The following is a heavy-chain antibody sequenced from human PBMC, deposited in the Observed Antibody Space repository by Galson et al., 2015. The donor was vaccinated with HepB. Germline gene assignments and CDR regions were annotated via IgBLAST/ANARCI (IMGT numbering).Heavy chain of an antibody. CDR2: ISSDGDYR. D-gene: IGHD3-10*01. J-gene: IGHJ4*02. CDR1: GFTFSSYA. Sequence: SLRLSCATSGFTFSSYAMHWVRQAPGKGLEWVAVISSDGDYRYYAESVKGRFTISRLNLRNTLFLRMNSLREEDTAVYFCVRVGLLGVRSGASAYGSLRPFDYWGQGTLVTVSS. V-gene: IGHV3-30*03. CDR3: VRVGLLGVRSGASAYGSLRPFDY.